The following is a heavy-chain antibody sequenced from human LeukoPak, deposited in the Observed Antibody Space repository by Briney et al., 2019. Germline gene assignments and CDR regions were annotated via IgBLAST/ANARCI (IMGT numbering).Heavy chain of an antibody. D-gene: IGHD6-6*01. Sequence: GGSLRLSCAASGFTFSYYDMSWVRQAPGKGLEWVSAISGSGGSTYYADSVKGRFTISRDNSKNTLYLQMNSLRAEDTAVYYCAKDSSSALDYWSQGTLVTVSS. CDR1: GFTFSYYD. CDR2: ISGSGGST. CDR3: AKDSSSALDY. V-gene: IGHV3-23*01. J-gene: IGHJ4*02.